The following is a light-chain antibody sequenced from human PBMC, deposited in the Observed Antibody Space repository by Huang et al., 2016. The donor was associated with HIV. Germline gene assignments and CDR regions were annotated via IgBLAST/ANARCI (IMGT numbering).Light chain of an antibody. V-gene: IGKV1-33*01. J-gene: IGKJ2*01. CDR2: DAS. CDR1: QDISNY. Sequence: DIQMTQSPSSLSASVGDRVTITCQASQDISNYLSWYQHKPGRDPKPRIFDASSLETGVPSRCSGSGSGTYFTLTIASLQPEDVATYYCQHYDDPYTFGQGTKLEIK. CDR3: QHYDDPYT.